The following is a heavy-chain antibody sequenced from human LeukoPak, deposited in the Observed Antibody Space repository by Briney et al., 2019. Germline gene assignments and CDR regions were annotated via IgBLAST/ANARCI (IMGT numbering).Heavy chain of an antibody. CDR3: ARDLMWSPGHGMDV. Sequence: GGSLSLSCAASGFTFSNYWMSRVRQTPGTGLEWVANIKQDESDKYYVDSVKGRFTISRDNAKNSLYLQMNSLRAEDTAVYYCARDLMWSPGHGMDVWGQGTTVTVTS. CDR2: IKQDESDK. CDR1: GFTFSNYW. D-gene: IGHD2-21*01. V-gene: IGHV3-7*04. J-gene: IGHJ6*02.